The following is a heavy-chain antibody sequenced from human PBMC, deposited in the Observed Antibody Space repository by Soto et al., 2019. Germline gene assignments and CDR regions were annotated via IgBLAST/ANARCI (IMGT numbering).Heavy chain of an antibody. CDR1: GGSISSGGYS. CDR3: ARWGGAAAHGMDV. J-gene: IGHJ6*02. V-gene: IGHV4-30-2*01. CDR2: IYHSGST. D-gene: IGHD6-13*01. Sequence: QLQLQESGSGLVKPSQTLSLTCAVSGGSISSGGYSWSWIRQPPGKGLEWIGYIYHSGSTYYNPCLKGRVTISVDRSKSQFSLKLGSVTAADTAVYYCARWGGAAAHGMDVWGQGTTVTVSS.